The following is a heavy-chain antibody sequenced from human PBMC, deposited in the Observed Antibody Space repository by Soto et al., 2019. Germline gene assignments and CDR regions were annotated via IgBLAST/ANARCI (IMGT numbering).Heavy chain of an antibody. CDR2: ISYDGSNK. V-gene: IGHV3-30*03. D-gene: IGHD3-22*01. CDR1: GFTFSSYG. CDR3: ATDRSDSSGFPWFDP. Sequence: GGSLRLSCAASGFTFSSYGMHWVRQAPGKGLEWVAVISYDGSNKYYADSVKGRFTISRDNSKNTLYLQMNSLGAEDTAVYYCATDRSDSSGFPWFDPWGQGTLVTVSS. J-gene: IGHJ5*02.